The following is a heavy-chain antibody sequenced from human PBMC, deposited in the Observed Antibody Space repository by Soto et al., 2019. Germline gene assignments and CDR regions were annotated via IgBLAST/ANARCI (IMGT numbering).Heavy chain of an antibody. Sequence: QVQLVESGGGVVQPGRSLRLSCAASGFTFSSYGMHWVRQAPGKGLEWVAVISYDGSNKYYADSVKGRFTISRDNSKNTLYLQMNSLRAEDTAVYYCAKCEGEAADLHRVYYFDYWGQGTLVTVSS. J-gene: IGHJ4*02. CDR1: GFTFSSYG. V-gene: IGHV3-30*18. D-gene: IGHD6-13*01. CDR3: AKCEGEAADLHRVYYFDY. CDR2: ISYDGSNK.